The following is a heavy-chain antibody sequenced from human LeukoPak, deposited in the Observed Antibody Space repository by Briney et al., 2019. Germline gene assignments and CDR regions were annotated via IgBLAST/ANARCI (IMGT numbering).Heavy chain of an antibody. Sequence: SETLSLTCTVSGGSISSYYWSWIRQPPGKGLEWIGYIYYSGSTYYNPSLKSRVTISVDTSKNQFSLKLSSVTAADTAVYYCADTLARIELGMDAFDIWGQGTMVTVSS. D-gene: IGHD7-27*01. CDR2: IYYSGST. CDR3: ADTLARIELGMDAFDI. J-gene: IGHJ3*02. V-gene: IGHV4-59*04. CDR1: GGSISSYY.